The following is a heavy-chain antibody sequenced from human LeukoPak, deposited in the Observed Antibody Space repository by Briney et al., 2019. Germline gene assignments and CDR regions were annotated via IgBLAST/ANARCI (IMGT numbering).Heavy chain of an antibody. CDR1: GFTFDGYA. J-gene: IGHJ4*02. D-gene: IGHD6-6*01. CDR2: ISWNSGSI. Sequence: PGRSLRLSCAASGFTFDGYAMHWVRQAPGKGLEWVSGISWNSGSIGYADSVKGRFTISRDDAKNSLYLQMNSLRAEDTALYYCAKVFSIAAPDYWGQGTLVTVSS. V-gene: IGHV3-9*01. CDR3: AKVFSIAAPDY.